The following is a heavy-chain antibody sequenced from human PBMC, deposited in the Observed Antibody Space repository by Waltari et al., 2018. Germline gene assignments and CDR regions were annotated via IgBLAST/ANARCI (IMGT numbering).Heavy chain of an antibody. CDR2: IIPIFGTA. Sequence: QVQLVQSGAEVKKPGSSVKVSCKASGGTFSRYAIRWVRPAPGQGLEWMGRIIPIFGTANYAQKFQGRVTITADKSTSTAYMELSSLRSEDTAVYYCARAGTSYDPLRPRYWYFDLWGRGTLVTVSS. CDR1: GGTFSRYA. J-gene: IGHJ2*01. V-gene: IGHV1-69*08. CDR3: ARAGTSYDPLRPRYWYFDL. D-gene: IGHD5-12*01.